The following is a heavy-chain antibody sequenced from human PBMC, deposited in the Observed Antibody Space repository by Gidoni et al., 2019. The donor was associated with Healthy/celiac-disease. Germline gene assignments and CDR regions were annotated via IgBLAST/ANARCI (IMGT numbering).Heavy chain of an antibody. V-gene: IGHV4-39*01. CDR2: IYYSGST. D-gene: IGHD1-1*01. J-gene: IGHJ6*02. Sequence: QLQLQESGPGLVKPSETLSLTCTVSGGSISSSSYYWGWIRQPPGKGLEWIGSIYYSGSTYYNPSLKSRVTISVDTSKNQFSLKLSSVTAADTAVYYCARLPLGVGRVYYYGMDVWGQGTTVTVSS. CDR1: GGSISSSSYY. CDR3: ARLPLGVGRVYYYGMDV.